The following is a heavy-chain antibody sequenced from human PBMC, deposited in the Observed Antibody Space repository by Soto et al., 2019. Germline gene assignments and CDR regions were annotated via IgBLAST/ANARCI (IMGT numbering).Heavy chain of an antibody. Sequence: ETLSLTCTISGGSISFDYWSWIRQPPGKVLEWIGLTFSRGSATYNPSLKSRVTLSVATSKNQLSLKLTSVTAADTAVYFCARHHPSTLAALESPFDFWGKGTLVTDSS. CDR2: TFSRGSA. J-gene: IGHJ4*02. D-gene: IGHD6-25*01. CDR3: ARHHPSTLAALESPFDF. CDR1: GGSISFDY. V-gene: IGHV4-4*09.